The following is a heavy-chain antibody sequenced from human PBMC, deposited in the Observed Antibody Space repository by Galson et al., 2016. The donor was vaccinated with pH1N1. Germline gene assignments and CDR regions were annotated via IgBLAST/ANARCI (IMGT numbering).Heavy chain of an antibody. D-gene: IGHD5-18*01. CDR2: IVGIFRSA. V-gene: IGHV1-69*13. Sequence: SVKVSCKASGGPLNSHAISWVRQAPGQGLEWMGRIVGIFRSANYAQKFQGRVTITADEFMSTTYMELSSLRSDDTAVYYWARVSGYNSGYIDSWGQGALVTVSS. CDR3: ARVSGYNSGYIDS. J-gene: IGHJ4*02. CDR1: GGPLNSHA.